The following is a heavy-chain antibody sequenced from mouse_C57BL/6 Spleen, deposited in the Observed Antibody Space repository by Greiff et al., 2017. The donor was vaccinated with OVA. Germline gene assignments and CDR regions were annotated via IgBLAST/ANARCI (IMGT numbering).Heavy chain of an antibody. CDR2: INPYNGVS. D-gene: IGHD2-4*01. CDR1: GYSFTGYF. J-gene: IGHJ3*01. V-gene: IGHV1-20*01. CDR3: ARWYDYDGSWFAY. Sequence: EVQLQQSGPELVKPGDSVKISCKASGYSFTGYFMNWVMQSHGKSLEWIGRINPYNGVSSYNQKFKGKATLTVDKSSSTAYMELRSLTSEDSAVYFCARWYDYDGSWFAYWGQGTLVTVSA.